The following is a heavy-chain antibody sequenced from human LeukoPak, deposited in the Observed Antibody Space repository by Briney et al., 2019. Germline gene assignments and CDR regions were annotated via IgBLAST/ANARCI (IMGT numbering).Heavy chain of an antibody. CDR3: ARIYCSGGSCYSFFDY. CDR1: DGSLSSYY. D-gene: IGHD2-15*01. Sequence: SETLSLTCTVADGSLSSYYWGWIRQPPGKGLECIGYIYYSGRTNYNPSLKSRVTISLDTSKNQFSLKLSSVTAADTAVYYCARIYCSGGSCYSFFDYWGQGTLVTVSS. V-gene: IGHV4-59*01. CDR2: IYYSGRT. J-gene: IGHJ4*02.